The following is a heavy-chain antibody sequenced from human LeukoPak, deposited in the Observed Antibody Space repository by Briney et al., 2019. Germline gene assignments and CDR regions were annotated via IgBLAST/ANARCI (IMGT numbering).Heavy chain of an antibody. Sequence: ASVKVSCKASGYTFTSYDINWVRQATGQGLEWMGWMNPNSGNTGYAQKFQSRVTMTRNTSISTAYMELSSLRSEDTAVYYCARGRSEDIVVVPAAPHYMDVWGKGTTVTVSS. CDR1: GYTFTSYD. CDR3: ARGRSEDIVVVPAAPHYMDV. J-gene: IGHJ6*03. D-gene: IGHD2-2*01. CDR2: MNPNSGNT. V-gene: IGHV1-8*01.